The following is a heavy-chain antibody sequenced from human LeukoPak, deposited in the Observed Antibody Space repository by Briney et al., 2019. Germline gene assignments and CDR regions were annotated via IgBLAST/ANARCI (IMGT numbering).Heavy chain of an antibody. V-gene: IGHV3-11*04. Sequence: GGSLRLSCAASGFTVSSNYMSWVRQAPGKGLEWVSYISSSGRTMYYANSVKGRFTVSRDNAKNSLYLQMNSLRAEDTAIYYCARDNYSGSRYFDHWGQGTLVTVSS. CDR1: GFTVSSNY. J-gene: IGHJ4*02. CDR3: ARDNYSGSRYFDH. CDR2: ISSSGRTM. D-gene: IGHD1-26*01.